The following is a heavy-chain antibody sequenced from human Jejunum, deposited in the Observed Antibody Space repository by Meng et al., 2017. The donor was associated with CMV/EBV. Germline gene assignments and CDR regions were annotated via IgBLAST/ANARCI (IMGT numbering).Heavy chain of an antibody. V-gene: IGHV3-66*01. CDR3: ARDDAWAFDY. CDR1: CFSVSRNY. D-gene: IGHD2-2*01. Sequence: EVHCVDFGGGWRQSVWSLTLTCSASCFSVSRNYMSWVRQAPGKGLAWVNLIYSGGTTFYADSVKGRFTISRDNAKNSLYLQMNSLRAEDTAVYYCARDDAWAFDYWGQGTLVTVSS. CDR2: IYSGGTT. J-gene: IGHJ4*02.